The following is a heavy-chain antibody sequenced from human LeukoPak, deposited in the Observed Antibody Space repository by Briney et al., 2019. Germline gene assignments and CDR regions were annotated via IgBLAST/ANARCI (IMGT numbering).Heavy chain of an antibody. CDR2: ISSSSTYI. Sequence: GGSLRLSCAASGFTFSSYSMNWVRQALGKGLEWVSSISSSSTYIYYAHSVKGRFTLSRDNAKNSLYLQMNSLRADDTAVYYCARVAEAAAFDYWGQGTLVTVSS. J-gene: IGHJ4*02. CDR3: ARVAEAAAFDY. V-gene: IGHV3-21*01. CDR1: GFTFSSYS. D-gene: IGHD6-13*01.